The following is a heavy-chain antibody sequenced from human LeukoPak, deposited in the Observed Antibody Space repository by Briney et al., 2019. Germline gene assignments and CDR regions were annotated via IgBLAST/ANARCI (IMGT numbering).Heavy chain of an antibody. D-gene: IGHD6-19*01. J-gene: IGHJ4*02. V-gene: IGHV4-59*01. CDR1: GGSISSYY. CDR3: ASSSGWYYSLPEGFDY. Sequence: ASETLSLTCTVSGGSISSYYWSWIRQPPGKGLEWIGYIYYSGSTNYNPSLKSRVTISVDTSKNQFSLKLSSVTAADTAVYYCASSSGWYYSLPEGFDYWGQGTLVTVSS. CDR2: IYYSGST.